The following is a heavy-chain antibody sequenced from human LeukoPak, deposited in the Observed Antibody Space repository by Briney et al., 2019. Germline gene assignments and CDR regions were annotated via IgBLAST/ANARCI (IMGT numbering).Heavy chain of an antibody. V-gene: IGHV4-59*01. CDR1: SGSISSYS. CDR3: ARAPLWRYYYYMDV. Sequence: SETLSLTCTVSSGSISSYSWSWIRQPPGKGLEWIGYIYYSGSTNYNPSLKSRVTISVDTSKNQFSLKLSSVTAADTAVYYCARAPLWRYYYYMDVWGKGTTVTVSS. D-gene: IGHD2-21*01. J-gene: IGHJ6*03. CDR2: IYYSGST.